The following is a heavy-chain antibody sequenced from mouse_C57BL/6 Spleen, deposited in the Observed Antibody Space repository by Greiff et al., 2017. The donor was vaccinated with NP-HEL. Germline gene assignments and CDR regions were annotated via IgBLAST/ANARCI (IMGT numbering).Heavy chain of an antibody. J-gene: IGHJ1*03. CDR3: ARGPAYDMTVVEGYCDV. CDR1: GFTFSSYA. CDR2: ISDGGSYT. V-gene: IGHV5-4*01. D-gene: IGHD1-1*01. Sequence: EVQLVESGGGLVKPGGSLKLSCAASGFTFSSYAMSWVRQTPEKRLEWVATISDGGSYTYYPDNVKGRLTITSDNAKNNLYLQMSHLKSEDIAMYYCARGPAYDMTVVEGYCDVWGTGTTVTVAS.